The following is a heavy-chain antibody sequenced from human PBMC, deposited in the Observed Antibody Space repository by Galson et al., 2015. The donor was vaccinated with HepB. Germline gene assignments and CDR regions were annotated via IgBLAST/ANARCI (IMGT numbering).Heavy chain of an antibody. CDR2: ISAYNGNT. CDR3: ARGGPPHGGGGAFDI. Sequence: SVKVSCKASGYTFTSYGISWVRQAPGQGFEWMGWISAYNGNTDYAQKLQGRVTMTTDTSTSTAYMELRSLRSDDTAVYYCARGGPPHGGGGAFDIWGQGTMVTVSS. D-gene: IGHD3-16*01. CDR1: GYTFTSYG. V-gene: IGHV1-18*01. J-gene: IGHJ3*02.